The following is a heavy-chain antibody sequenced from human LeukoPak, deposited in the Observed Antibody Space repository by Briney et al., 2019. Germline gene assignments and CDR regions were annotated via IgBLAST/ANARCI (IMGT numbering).Heavy chain of an antibody. D-gene: IGHD3-3*01. CDR2: IYYSGST. CDR3: ATENNFGSPYYYYGMDV. J-gene: IGHJ6*02. V-gene: IGHV4-31*11. Sequence: PSETLSLTCAVSGGSISSGGYSWSWIRQHPGKGLEWIGYIYYSGSTYYNPSLKSRVTISVDTSKNQFSLKLSSVTAADTAVYYCATENNFGSPYYYYGMDVWGQGTTVTVSS. CDR1: GGSISSGGYS.